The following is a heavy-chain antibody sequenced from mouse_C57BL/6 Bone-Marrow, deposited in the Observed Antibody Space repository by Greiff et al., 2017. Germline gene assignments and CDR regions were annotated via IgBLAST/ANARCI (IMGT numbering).Heavy chain of an antibody. Sequence: DVHLVESGAELVRPGASVKLSCTASGFNIKDYYMHWVKQRPEQGLEWVGWIGPENGDTASASKFQGKATITADTSSNTAYLQLSILTSEDTAVYYCTNPYWDRCWGQGTSVTVSS. CDR1: GFNIKDYY. CDR3: TNPYWDRC. V-gene: IGHV14-4*01. D-gene: IGHD4-1*01. CDR2: IGPENGDT. J-gene: IGHJ4*01.